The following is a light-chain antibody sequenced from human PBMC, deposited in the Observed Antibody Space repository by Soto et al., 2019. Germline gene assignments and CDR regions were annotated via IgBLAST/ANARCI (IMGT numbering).Light chain of an antibody. CDR3: QQYGSSPLT. Sequence: EIVLTQSPGTLSLSPGERGTVSCRASQSVSSSYLAWYQQKPGQAPRLLIYGASSRATGIPDRFSGSGSGTDFTLTISRLETEDFAVYYCQQYGSSPLTFDGGTKVEIK. CDR2: GAS. V-gene: IGKV3-20*01. CDR1: QSVSSSY. J-gene: IGKJ4*01.